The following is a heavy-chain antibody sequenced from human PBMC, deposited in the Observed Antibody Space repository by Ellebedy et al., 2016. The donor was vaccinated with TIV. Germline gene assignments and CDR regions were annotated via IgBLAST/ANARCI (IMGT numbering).Heavy chain of an antibody. D-gene: IGHD3-16*01. V-gene: IGHV3-66*01. CDR2: IYSGNNT. CDR1: GFSVSSNY. J-gene: IGHJ5*02. Sequence: LSLTCAASGFSVSSNYMTWVRQAPGKGLEWVSVIYSGNNTHYAESVKGRFTISRDIFKNSVYLQMDRLRAEDTALYYCVRERFPLPTWGQGTLVTVSS. CDR3: VRERFPLPT.